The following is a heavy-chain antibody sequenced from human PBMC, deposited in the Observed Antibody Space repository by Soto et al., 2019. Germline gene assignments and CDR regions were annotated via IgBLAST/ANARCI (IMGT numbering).Heavy chain of an antibody. Sequence: GESLKISCKGSGYSFTSYWIGWVRQMPGKGLEWMGIIYPGDSDTRYSPSFQGQVTISADKSISTAYLQWSSLKASDTAMYYCARLPNSDSGYDHNWFDPWGQGTLVTVSS. CDR2: IYPGDSDT. D-gene: IGHD5-12*01. J-gene: IGHJ5*02. V-gene: IGHV5-51*01. CDR1: GYSFTSYW. CDR3: ARLPNSDSGYDHNWFDP.